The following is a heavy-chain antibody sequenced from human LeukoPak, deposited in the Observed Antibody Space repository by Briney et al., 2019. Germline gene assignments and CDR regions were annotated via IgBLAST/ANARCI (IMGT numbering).Heavy chain of an antibody. V-gene: IGHV3-23*01. CDR1: GFTFGSYA. CDR3: GKTTAGYSSGQKPAWPVDY. CDR2: IFGSGGSP. Sequence: PGGSLRLSCEASGFTFGSYAMYWVRQAPGKGLECVAGIFGSGGSPHYADSVKGRLTISRDNSKNTVYLQINSLRAEDTAVYYCGKTTAGYSSGQKPAWPVDYWGQGTLVTVSS. J-gene: IGHJ4*02. D-gene: IGHD5-18*01.